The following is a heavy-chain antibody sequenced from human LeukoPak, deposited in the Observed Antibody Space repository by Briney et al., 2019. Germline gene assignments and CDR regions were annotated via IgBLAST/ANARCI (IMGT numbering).Heavy chain of an antibody. CDR2: ISGSGGST. D-gene: IGHD6-13*01. Sequence: GGSLRLSCAASGFTFGSYAMSWVRQAPGKGLEWVSAISGSGGSTYYADSVKGRFTISRDNSKNTLYLQMNSLRAEDTAVYYCAKVVGIAAAGTPYYYYYGMDVWGKGTTVTVSS. J-gene: IGHJ6*04. V-gene: IGHV3-23*01. CDR3: AKVVGIAAAGTPYYYYYGMDV. CDR1: GFTFGSYA.